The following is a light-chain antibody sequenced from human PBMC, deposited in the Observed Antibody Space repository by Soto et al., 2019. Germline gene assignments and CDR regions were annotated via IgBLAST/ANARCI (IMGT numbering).Light chain of an antibody. CDR2: LNADGSH. CDR3: QTWGSGILGRWHSV. V-gene: IGLV4-69*01. Sequence: QPVLTQSPSASASLGASVRLTCTLTSGHSSYAVAWHHQLPEKGPRYFMSLNADGSHTKGDGIPDRFSGSSSGAERYLPISSLQSEANYSSQTWGSGILGRWHSVFGGGTKVTVL. CDR1: SGHSSYA. J-gene: IGLJ3*02.